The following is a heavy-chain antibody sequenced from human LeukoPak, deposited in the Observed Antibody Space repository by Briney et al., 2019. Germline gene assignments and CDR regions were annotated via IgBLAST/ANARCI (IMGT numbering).Heavy chain of an antibody. D-gene: IGHD2-2*01. V-gene: IGHV3-74*01. CDR2: INSDGSST. CDR1: GFTFSSFW. J-gene: IGHJ5*02. Sequence: PGGSLRLSCAASGFTFSSFWMHWVRQAPGKGLVWVSRINSDGSSTNYADSVKGRFTISRDNAKNTLYLQMNSLRAEDTSAYYCVRARGSCSSTSCYNWFDPWGQGTLVTVSS. CDR3: VRARGSCSSTSCYNWFDP.